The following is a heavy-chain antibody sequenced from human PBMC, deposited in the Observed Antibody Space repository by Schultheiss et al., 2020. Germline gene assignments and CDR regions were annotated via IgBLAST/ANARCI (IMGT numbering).Heavy chain of an antibody. D-gene: IGHD3-10*01. J-gene: IGHJ6*02. CDR3: ARGHVLLWFGELLLAPYYYYGMDV. CDR1: GSTFTSYD. V-gene: IGHV1-8*01. Sequence: ASVKVSCKASGSTFTSYDINWVRQATGQGLEWMGWMNPNSGNTGYAQKFQGRVTMTRNTSISTAYMELSSLRSEDTAVYYCARGHVLLWFGELLLAPYYYYGMDVWGQGTTVTVSS. CDR2: MNPNSGNT.